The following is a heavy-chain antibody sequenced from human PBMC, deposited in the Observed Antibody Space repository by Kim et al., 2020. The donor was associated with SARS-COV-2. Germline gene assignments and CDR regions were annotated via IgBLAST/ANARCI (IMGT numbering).Heavy chain of an antibody. CDR1: GFTFSRYV. CDR3: AKSQEPGRSESVLHI. CDR2: ISGGNSRT. D-gene: IGHD1-1*01. J-gene: IGHJ3*02. V-gene: IGHV3-23*01. Sequence: GGSLRLSCAASGFTFSRYVMKWVRQAPGKGLEWVSCISGGNSRTYYADSVKGRFTISRDNSKNTLYLQMDSLRDDDTAIYYCAKSQEPGRSESVLHIWG.